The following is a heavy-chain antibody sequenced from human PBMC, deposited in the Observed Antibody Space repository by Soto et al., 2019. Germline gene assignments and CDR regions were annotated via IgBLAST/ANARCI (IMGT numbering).Heavy chain of an antibody. V-gene: IGHV1-18*01. CDR2: IGAYNGNT. J-gene: IGHJ4*02. Sequence: GASVKVSCKASGYTFTSYGISWVRQAPGQGLEWMGWIGAYNGNTNYAQKLQGRVTMTTDTSTSTAYMELRSLRSDDTAVYYCARVKRGYSYGFSLFDYWGQGTLVTVSS. D-gene: IGHD5-18*01. CDR1: GYTFTSYG. CDR3: ARVKRGYSYGFSLFDY.